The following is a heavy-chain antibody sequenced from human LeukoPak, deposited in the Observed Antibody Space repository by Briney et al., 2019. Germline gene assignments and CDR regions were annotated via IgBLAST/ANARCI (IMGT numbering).Heavy chain of an antibody. CDR3: ARGRKPAVSKIQVWPQGYYFDY. CDR1: GYTFTSYD. Sequence: PWASVKVSCKASGYTFTSYDINWVRQATGQGLEWMGWMNPNSGNTGYAQKFQGRVTMTRNTSISTAYMELSSLRSEDTAVYYCARGRKPAVSKIQVWPQGYYFDYWGQGTLVTVSS. CDR2: MNPNSGNT. V-gene: IGHV1-8*01. D-gene: IGHD2-8*01. J-gene: IGHJ4*02.